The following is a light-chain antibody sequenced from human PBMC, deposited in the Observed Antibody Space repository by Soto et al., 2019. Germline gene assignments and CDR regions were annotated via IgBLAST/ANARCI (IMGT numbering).Light chain of an antibody. V-gene: IGKV3-15*01. CDR1: QSVRSN. J-gene: IGKJ2*01. CDR2: GAS. CDR3: QQYNNWPPYT. Sequence: EIVMTQSPATLSVSPGERATLSCRASQSVRSNLAWYQQKPGQTPRLLIYGASTRATGIPARFSGSGSGTEFTLTISSLQSEDCAVYYCQQYNNWPPYTVGQGTKLEIK.